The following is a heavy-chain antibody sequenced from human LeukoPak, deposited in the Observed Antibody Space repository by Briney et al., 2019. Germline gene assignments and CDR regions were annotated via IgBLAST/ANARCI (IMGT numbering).Heavy chain of an antibody. CDR2: IRHDGGNK. D-gene: IGHD2-21*02. CDR1: GFTFSTYG. Sequence: GGSLRLSCVASGFTFSTYGMHWVRQAPGKGLEWVAFIRHDGGNKYHADSVKGRFTISRDNSKNTLYLQMNSLRTEDTAVYYCEAYCGGDCYPRGLDYWGQGTLVTVSS. V-gene: IGHV3-30*02. J-gene: IGHJ4*02. CDR3: EAYCGGDCYPRGLDY.